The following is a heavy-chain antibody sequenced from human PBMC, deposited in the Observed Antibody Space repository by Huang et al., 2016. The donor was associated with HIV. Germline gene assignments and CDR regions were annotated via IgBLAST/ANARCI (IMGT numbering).Heavy chain of an antibody. J-gene: IGHJ4*02. CDR2: IIPIFGTA. V-gene: IGHV1-69*13. CDR1: GGTFSSYA. D-gene: IGHD3-22*01. CDR3: ARYYYDSSGYDFVRYFDY. Sequence: QVQLVQSGAEVKKPGSSVKVSCKASGGTFSSYAISWVRRAPGQGLEWMGGIIPIFGTANSAQKFQGRVTITADESTSTAYMELSSLRSEDTAVYYCARYYYDSSGYDFVRYFDYWGQGTLVTVSS.